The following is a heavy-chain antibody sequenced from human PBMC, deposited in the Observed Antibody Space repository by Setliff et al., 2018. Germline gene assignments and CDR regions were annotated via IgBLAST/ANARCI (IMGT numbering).Heavy chain of an antibody. Sequence: ETLSLTCTVSGGSISSYYWSWIRQPPGKRLEWIGYIYYSGSTNYNPSLESRVTISVDTSKNQLSLRLNSATAADTAVYYCARLRGAFDYWGQGTLVTVSS. CDR2: IYYSGST. CDR3: ARLRGAFDY. CDR1: GGSISSYY. V-gene: IGHV4-59*01. J-gene: IGHJ4*02. D-gene: IGHD3-16*01.